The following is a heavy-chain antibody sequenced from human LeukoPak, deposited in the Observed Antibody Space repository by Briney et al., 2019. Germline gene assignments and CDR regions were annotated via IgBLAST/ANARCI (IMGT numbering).Heavy chain of an antibody. V-gene: IGHV1-69*04. J-gene: IGHJ4*02. D-gene: IGHD3-10*01. CDR2: IIPNLGIA. CDR1: GGTFSSYA. Sequence: SVKVSCKASGGTFSSYAISWVRQAPGQGLEWMGRIIPNLGIANYAQKFQGRVTITADKSTSTAYMELSSLRSEDTAVYYCARDPYYGSGSYYTLDDYWGQGTLVTVSS. CDR3: ARDPYYGSGSYYTLDDY.